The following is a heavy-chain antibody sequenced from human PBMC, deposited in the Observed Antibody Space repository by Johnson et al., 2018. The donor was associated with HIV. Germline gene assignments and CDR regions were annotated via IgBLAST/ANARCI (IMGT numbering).Heavy chain of an antibody. CDR3: ARALTGAAAGDDAFDI. V-gene: IGHV3-66*01. CDR1: GFTVSSNY. CDR2: IYSGGST. Sequence: VQLVESGGGLVQPGGSLRLSCAASGFTVSSNYMSWVRQAPGKGLEWVSVIYSGGSTYYADPVKGRFTISRDTSKNTLYLQMNSLRAEDTAVYYCARALTGAAAGDDAFDIWGQGTMVTVSS. D-gene: IGHD6-13*01. J-gene: IGHJ3*02.